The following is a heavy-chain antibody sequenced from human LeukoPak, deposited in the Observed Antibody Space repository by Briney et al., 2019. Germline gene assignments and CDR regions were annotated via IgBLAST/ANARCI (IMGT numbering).Heavy chain of an antibody. J-gene: IGHJ3*02. CDR3: ARVHMTTVTTFAFDI. CDR1: GGSISSGGYY. CDR2: IYYSGST. Sequence: SETLSLTCTVSGGSISSGGYYWSWIRQHPGKGLEWIGYIYYSGSTNYNPSLKSRVTISVDTSKNQFSLKLSSVTAADTAVYYCARVHMTTVTTFAFDIWGQGTMVTVSS. D-gene: IGHD4-17*01. V-gene: IGHV4-61*08.